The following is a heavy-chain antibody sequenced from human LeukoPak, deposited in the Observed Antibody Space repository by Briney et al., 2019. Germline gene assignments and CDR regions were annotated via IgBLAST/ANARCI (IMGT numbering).Heavy chain of an antibody. CDR3: ARRADYYDSSCYQH. Sequence: ASVKVSCKASGYTFTSYDINWVRQATGQGLEWIGWMNPNSGNTGYAQKFQGRVTMTRDTSISTAYMELSSLRSEDTAVYYCARRADYYDSSCYQHWGQGTLVTVSS. J-gene: IGHJ4*02. V-gene: IGHV1-8*01. D-gene: IGHD3-22*01. CDR2: MNPNSGNT. CDR1: GYTFTSYD.